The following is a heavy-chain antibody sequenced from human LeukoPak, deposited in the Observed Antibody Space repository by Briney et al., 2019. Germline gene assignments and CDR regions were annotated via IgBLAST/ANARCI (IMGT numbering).Heavy chain of an antibody. V-gene: IGHV4-31*03. D-gene: IGHD1-26*01. Sequence: PSQTLSLTCTVSGGSISSGGYYWSWIRQHPGKGLEWIGYIYYSGSTYYNPSLKSRVTISVDTSKNKFSLKLSSVTAADTAVYYCARECVTDGEPSEYYFDYWGQGTLVTVSS. CDR1: GGSISSGGYY. CDR2: IYYSGST. J-gene: IGHJ4*02. CDR3: ARECVTDGEPSEYYFDY.